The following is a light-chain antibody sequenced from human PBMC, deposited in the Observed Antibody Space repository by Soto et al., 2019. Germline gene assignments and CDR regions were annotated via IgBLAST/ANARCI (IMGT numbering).Light chain of an antibody. V-gene: IGLV2-8*01. J-gene: IGLJ2*01. CDR3: SSYADTNNPV. Sequence: QSALTQPPSASGSPGQSVTISCTGTSSDVGGYNYVSWYQQHPGKAPKLMIYEVSKRPSGVPYRFSGSKSGNTASLTVSGLQAEDEADYYCSSYADTNNPVLGGGTKVTVL. CDR2: EVS. CDR1: SSDVGGYNY.